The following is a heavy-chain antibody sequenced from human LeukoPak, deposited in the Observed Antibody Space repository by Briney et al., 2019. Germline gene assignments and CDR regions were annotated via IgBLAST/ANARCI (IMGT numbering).Heavy chain of an antibody. CDR1: GYTFTGYY. J-gene: IGHJ3*02. Sequence: GASVKVSCKASGYTFTGYYMHWVRQAPGQGLEWMGWISTYNGNTNYAQKFQGRVTMTTDTSTSTAYMELRSLRSDDTAVYYCARDSWKMGDAFDIWGHGTMVTVSS. CDR3: ARDSWKMGDAFDI. V-gene: IGHV1-18*04. CDR2: ISTYNGNT. D-gene: IGHD1-1*01.